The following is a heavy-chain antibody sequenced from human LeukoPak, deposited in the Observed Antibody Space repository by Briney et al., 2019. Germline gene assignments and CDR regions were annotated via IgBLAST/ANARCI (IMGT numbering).Heavy chain of an antibody. CDR2: INPSGGST. CDR1: GYTFTSYY. J-gene: IGHJ5*02. CDR3: AREDQYCSGGSCYSYWFDP. V-gene: IGHV1-46*01. D-gene: IGHD2-15*01. Sequence: ASVKVSCKASGYTFTSYYMHWVRQAPGQGLEWMGIINPSGGSTSYAQKFQGRVTMTRDTSTSTVYMELSSLRSEDTAVYYCAREDQYCSGGSCYSYWFDPWGQETLVTVSS.